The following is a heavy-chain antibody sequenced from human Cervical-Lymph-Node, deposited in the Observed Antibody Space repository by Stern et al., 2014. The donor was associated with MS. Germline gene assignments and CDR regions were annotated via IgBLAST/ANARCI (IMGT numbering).Heavy chain of an antibody. V-gene: IGHV5-51*01. CDR3: ARQRYFDY. J-gene: IGHJ4*02. Sequence: EVQLVESGPEVKRPGESLKISCQASGYTFTSYWIGWVRQMPGKGLEWIAIIFPGGSDIRYSPSFKGQVTISADKSSSTASLQWNNLKASDTAIYYCARQRYFDYWGQGTLVTVSS. CDR1: GYTFTSYW. CDR2: IFPGGSDI.